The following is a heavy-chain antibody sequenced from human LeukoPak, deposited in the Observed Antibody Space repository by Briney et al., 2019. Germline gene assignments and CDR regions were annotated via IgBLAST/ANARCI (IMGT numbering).Heavy chain of an antibody. D-gene: IGHD3-22*01. CDR3: ARDYYDSSGYYYPPRAFDI. J-gene: IGHJ3*02. CDR1: GGTFSSYA. Sequence: ASVKVSCKASGGTFSSYASSWVRQAPGQGLEWMGRIIPILGIANYAQRFHGRVTITADKSTSTAYMELSSLRSEDTAVYYCARDYYDSSGYYYPPRAFDIWGQGTMVTVSS. CDR2: IIPILGIA. V-gene: IGHV1-69*04.